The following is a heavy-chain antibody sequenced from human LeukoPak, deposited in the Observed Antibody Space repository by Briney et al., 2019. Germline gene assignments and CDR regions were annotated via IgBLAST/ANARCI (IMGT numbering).Heavy chain of an antibody. CDR1: GFTFSSYA. J-gene: IGHJ4*02. D-gene: IGHD3-3*01. CDR2: IKQDGSQE. V-gene: IGHV3-7*04. CDR3: ARGVPYDSWSGPHYSDY. Sequence: GGSLRLSCAASGFTFSSYAMNWVRQAPGKGLEWVAHIKQDGSQEYYVDSVKGRFTISRDSAKNSLYLQMNSLRAEDTAVYYCARGVPYDSWSGPHYSDYWGQGTPVTVSS.